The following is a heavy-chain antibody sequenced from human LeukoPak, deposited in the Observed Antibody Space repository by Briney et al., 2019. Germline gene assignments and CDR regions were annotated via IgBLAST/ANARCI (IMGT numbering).Heavy chain of an antibody. Sequence: PGGSLRLSCVASEFTFSTYTMNWVRQAPGKGLEWVSSITGGSSYTYYADPVKGRFTISRDDADKALYLQMDSLRAEDTAVYYCARNYYGSGSYYVEWGQGTLVTVSS. J-gene: IGHJ4*02. V-gene: IGHV3-21*01. CDR2: ITGGSSYT. D-gene: IGHD3-10*01. CDR1: EFTFSTYT. CDR3: ARNYYGSGSYYVE.